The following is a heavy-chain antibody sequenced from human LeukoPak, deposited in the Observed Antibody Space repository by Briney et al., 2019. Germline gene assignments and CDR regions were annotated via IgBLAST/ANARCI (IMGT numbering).Heavy chain of an antibody. Sequence: GGSLRLSCAASGFTFSSYAMTWVRQAPGKGLEWVSAITSGGLTFYADSVKGRFTISRDNSINTLYLQMNSLRADDTAVYYCAKPFRDCSSATCYVSFDYWGQGTLVTVSS. D-gene: IGHD2-2*01. V-gene: IGHV3-23*01. J-gene: IGHJ4*02. CDR3: AKPFRDCSSATCYVSFDY. CDR2: ITSGGLT. CDR1: GFTFSSYA.